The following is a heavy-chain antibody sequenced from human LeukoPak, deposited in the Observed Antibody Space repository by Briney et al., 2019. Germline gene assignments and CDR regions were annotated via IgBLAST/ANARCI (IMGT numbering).Heavy chain of an antibody. CDR1: GGSISSYY. V-gene: IGHV4-59*01. D-gene: IGHD3-22*01. J-gene: IGHJ4*02. Sequence: SETLSLTCTVSGGSISSYYWSWIRQPPGKGLEWIGYIYYSGSTNYNPSLKSRVTISVDTSKNQFSLKLSSVTAADTAVYYCARSDWYSGYYSNWGQGTLVTVSS. CDR2: IYYSGST. CDR3: ARSDWYSGYYSN.